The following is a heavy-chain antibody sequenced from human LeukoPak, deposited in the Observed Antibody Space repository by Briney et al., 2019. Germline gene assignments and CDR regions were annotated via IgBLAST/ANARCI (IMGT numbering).Heavy chain of an antibody. CDR1: GGSISLSYYY. V-gene: IGHV4-39*07. CDR2: VYYSGTT. J-gene: IGHJ4*02. CDR3: ARGTLYSGWSYYFDY. D-gene: IGHD6-19*01. Sequence: SETLSLTCSVSGGSISLSYYYWGWIRQPPGKALEWIGSVYYSGTTSYNPSLKSRVAISVDMSKNHFSLRLSSVTAADTAMYYCARGTLYSGWSYYFDYWGQGSQVTVSS.